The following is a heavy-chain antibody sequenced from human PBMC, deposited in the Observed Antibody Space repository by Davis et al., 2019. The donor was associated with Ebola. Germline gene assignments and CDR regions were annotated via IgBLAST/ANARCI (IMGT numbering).Heavy chain of an antibody. CDR1: GFTFSSYA. D-gene: IGHD6-19*01. CDR3: AKEVAVADTFDY. Sequence: GESLKISCAASGFTFSSYAMSWVRQAPGKGLEWVSAISGSGGSTYYADSVKGRFTISRDNSKNTLYLQMNSLRAEDTAVYYCAKEVAVADTFDYWGQGTLVTVSS. J-gene: IGHJ4*02. CDR2: ISGSGGST. V-gene: IGHV3-23*01.